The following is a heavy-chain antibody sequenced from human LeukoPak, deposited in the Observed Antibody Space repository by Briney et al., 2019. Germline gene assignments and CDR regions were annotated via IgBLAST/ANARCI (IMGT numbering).Heavy chain of an antibody. J-gene: IGHJ3*02. Sequence: GGSLRLSCAASGFTLSSYAMSWVRQAPGKGLEWVSAISGSGGSTYYADPVKGRFTISRDNSKNTLYLQMNSLRAEDTAVYYCAKDRASWIQLGDAFDIWGQGTMVTVSS. CDR3: AKDRASWIQLGDAFDI. D-gene: IGHD5-18*01. V-gene: IGHV3-23*01. CDR2: ISGSGGST. CDR1: GFTLSSYA.